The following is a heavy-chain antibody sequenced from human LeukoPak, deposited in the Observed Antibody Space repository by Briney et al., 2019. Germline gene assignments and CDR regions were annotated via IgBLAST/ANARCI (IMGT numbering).Heavy chain of an antibody. CDR2: IYYSGST. CDR1: GGSISSGDYY. V-gene: IGHV4-61*08. CDR3: ARVVPRLYYPFDY. D-gene: IGHD1-26*01. J-gene: IGHJ4*02. Sequence: PSETLSLTCTVSGGSISSGDYYWSWIRQHPGKGLEWIGYIYYSGSTNYNPSLKSRVTISVDTSKNQFSLKLSSVTAADTAVYYCARVVPRLYYPFDYWGQGTLVTVSS.